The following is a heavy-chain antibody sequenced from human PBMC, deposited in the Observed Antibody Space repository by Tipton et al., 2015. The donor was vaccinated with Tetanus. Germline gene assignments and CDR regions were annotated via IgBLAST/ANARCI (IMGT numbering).Heavy chain of an antibody. CDR1: GGSFSGYY. Sequence: TLSLTCAVYGGSFSGYYWSWIRQPPGKGLEWIGEINHSGSTNYNPSLKSRVTISVDTSKNQFSLKLSSVTAADTAVYYCARGGGDSSSSTSQGHFDYWGQGTLVTVSS. CDR3: ARGGGDSSSSTSQGHFDY. J-gene: IGHJ4*02. CDR2: INHSGST. V-gene: IGHV4-34*01. D-gene: IGHD6-6*01.